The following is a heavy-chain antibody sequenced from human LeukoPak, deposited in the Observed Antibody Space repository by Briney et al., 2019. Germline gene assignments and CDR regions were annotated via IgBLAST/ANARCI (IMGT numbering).Heavy chain of an antibody. V-gene: IGHV4-59*01. CDR2: IYYSGST. Sequence: SETLSLTCTVSGGSISSYYWSWIRQPPGKGLEWIGYIYYSGSTNYNPSLKSRVTTSVDTSKNQFSLKLSSVTAADTAVYYCAKRGPGSPQSGKYYFDYWGQGTLVTVSS. CDR3: AKRGPGSPQSGKYYFDY. D-gene: IGHD3-10*01. J-gene: IGHJ4*02. CDR1: GGSISSYY.